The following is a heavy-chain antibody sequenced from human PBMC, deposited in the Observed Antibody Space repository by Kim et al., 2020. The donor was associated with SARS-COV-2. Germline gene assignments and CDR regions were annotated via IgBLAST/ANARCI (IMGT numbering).Heavy chain of an antibody. V-gene: IGHV3-11*04. D-gene: IGHD3-10*01. J-gene: IGHJ4*02. CDR3: AREPITMVRDTDY. Sequence: YAASVKGKFTITRDNAKNSLYLKMKGVSAEETAVYYCAREPITMVRDTDYWGQGTLVTVSS.